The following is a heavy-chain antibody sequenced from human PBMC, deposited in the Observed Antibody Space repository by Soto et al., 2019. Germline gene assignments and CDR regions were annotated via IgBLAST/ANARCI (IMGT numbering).Heavy chain of an antibody. CDR3: ARRDGCSSTSCYIYYGSGSYYDY. CDR1: GYIFTSYG. V-gene: IGHV1-18*01. Sequence: ASVKVSCKASGYIFTSYGISWVRQAPGQGLEWMGWISAYNGNTNYAQKLQGRVTMTTDTSTSTAYMELRSLRSDDTAVYYCARRDGCSSTSCYIYYGSGSYYDYWGQGTLVTVSS. CDR2: ISAYNGNT. J-gene: IGHJ4*02. D-gene: IGHD3-10*01.